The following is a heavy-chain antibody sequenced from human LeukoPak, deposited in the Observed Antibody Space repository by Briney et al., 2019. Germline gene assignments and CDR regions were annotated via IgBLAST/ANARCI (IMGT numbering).Heavy chain of an antibody. CDR1: GGSISSSSYY. CDR2: IYYSGST. Sequence: SETLSLTCTVSGGSISSSSYYWGWLRQPPGKGLEWIGSIYYSGSTYYNPSLKSRVTISVDTSKNQFSLKLSSVTAADTAVYYCARQSGTHNWFDHWGQGTLVTVSS. CDR3: ARQSGTHNWFDH. V-gene: IGHV4-39*01. D-gene: IGHD1-26*01. J-gene: IGHJ5*02.